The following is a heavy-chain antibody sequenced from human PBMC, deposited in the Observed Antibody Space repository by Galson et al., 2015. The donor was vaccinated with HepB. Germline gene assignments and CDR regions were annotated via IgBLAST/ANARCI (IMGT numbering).Heavy chain of an antibody. CDR1: GFTFSTCA. D-gene: IGHD5-18*01. V-gene: IGHV3-23*01. Sequence: SLRLSCAASGFTFSTCAMTWVRQAPGKGLEWVSTISGNGGRTYYADSVKGRFTISRDNSKDTLYLHMNSLRAEDTAVYYCAKDQIWEFPHFLHYWVQGTLVTVT. J-gene: IGHJ4*02. CDR2: ISGNGGRT. CDR3: AKDQIWEFPHFLHY.